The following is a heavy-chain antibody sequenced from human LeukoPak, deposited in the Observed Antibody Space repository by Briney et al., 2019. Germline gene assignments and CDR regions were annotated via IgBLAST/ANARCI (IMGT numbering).Heavy chain of an antibody. CDR1: GFTFSNFW. V-gene: IGHV3-7*01. J-gene: IGHJ4*02. Sequence: PGGSLRLSCTASGFTFSNFWMGWVRQAPGKGLEWVANIKQDETEKFYLGSVKGRFTISRDNAKNSLYLQMNSLRADDTAVYYCARLGGSFSDYWGQGVLVTVSS. CDR3: ARLGGSFSDY. CDR2: IKQDETEK. D-gene: IGHD1-26*01.